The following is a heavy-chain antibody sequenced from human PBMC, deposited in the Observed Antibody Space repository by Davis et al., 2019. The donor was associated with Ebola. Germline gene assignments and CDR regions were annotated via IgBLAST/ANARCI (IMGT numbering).Heavy chain of an antibody. J-gene: IGHJ4*02. CDR2: VSAYSGNA. D-gene: IGHD6-13*01. CDR3: ANIAAAGTWDY. V-gene: IGHV1-18*01. CDR1: GYTFTSYG. Sequence: AASVKVSCKASGYTFTSYGISWVRQAPGQGLEWMGWVSAYSGNADYAQKFQGRVTMTRDTSTNTAYMELRSLRSDDTAVYYCANIAAAGTWDYWGQGTLVTVSS.